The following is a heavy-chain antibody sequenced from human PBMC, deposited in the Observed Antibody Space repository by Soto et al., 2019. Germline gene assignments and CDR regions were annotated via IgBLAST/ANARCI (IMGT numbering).Heavy chain of an antibody. V-gene: IGHV3-23*01. CDR1: GFTFNNYA. CDR3: AKGRASGGLYGMDV. D-gene: IGHD2-15*01. CDR2: ISDSGGST. J-gene: IGHJ6*02. Sequence: GGSLRLSCVVSGFTFNNYAINWVRLAPGKGLEWFSSISDSGGSTYYADSVKGRFTISRDNSKNTLYLQMNSLRAEDTAVYYCAKGRASGGLYGMDVWGQGTTVTVYS.